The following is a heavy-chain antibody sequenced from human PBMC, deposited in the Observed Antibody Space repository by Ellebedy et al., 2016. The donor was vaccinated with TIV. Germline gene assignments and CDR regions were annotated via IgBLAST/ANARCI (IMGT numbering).Heavy chain of an antibody. J-gene: IGHJ5*02. CDR1: GFTFSSYW. V-gene: IGHV3-7*01. CDR2: IKDDGSEK. D-gene: IGHD3-10*01. Sequence: PGGSLRLSCAASGFTFSSYWMSWVRQAPGQGLEWVANIKDDGSEKYYVDSVKGRFTISRDNAKNSLYLQMNSLRAEDTAVYYCARVPWGSGAVNWFDPWGQGTLVTVSS. CDR3: ARVPWGSGAVNWFDP.